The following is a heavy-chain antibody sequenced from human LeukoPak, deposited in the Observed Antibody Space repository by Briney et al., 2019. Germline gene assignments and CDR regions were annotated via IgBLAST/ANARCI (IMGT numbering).Heavy chain of an antibody. Sequence: PSGTLSLTCAVSGGSISSSNWWSWVRQPPGKGLEWIGEIYHSGSTNYNPSLKSRVTISVDTPKNQFSLKLSSVTAADTAVYYCARDPFYCSSTSCYYYYGMDVWGQGTTVTVSS. J-gene: IGHJ6*02. CDR2: IYHSGST. CDR3: ARDPFYCSSTSCYYYYGMDV. V-gene: IGHV4-4*02. CDR1: GGSISSSNW. D-gene: IGHD2-2*01.